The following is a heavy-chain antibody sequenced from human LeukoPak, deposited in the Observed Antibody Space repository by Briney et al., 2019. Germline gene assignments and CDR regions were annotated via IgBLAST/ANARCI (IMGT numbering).Heavy chain of an antibody. CDR2: ISSGSSYI. V-gene: IGHV3-21*01. CDR3: ATTPAG. CDR1: GFTFSSYT. J-gene: IGHJ4*02. Sequence: GESLRLSCAASGFTFSSYTMNWVRQAPGKGLEWVSSISSGSSYIYYADSVKGRFTISRDNAKNSLYLQMNSLRAEDTAAYYCATTPAGWGQGTLVTVSS.